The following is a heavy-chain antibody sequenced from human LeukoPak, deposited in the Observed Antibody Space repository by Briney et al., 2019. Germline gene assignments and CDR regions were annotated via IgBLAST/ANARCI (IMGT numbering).Heavy chain of an antibody. D-gene: IGHD6-19*01. CDR1: GGSISSSNW. J-gene: IGHJ4*02. Sequence: SETLSLTCAVSGGSISSSNWWSWVRQPPGKGLEWIGEIYHSGSTNYNPSLKSRVTISVDTSKNQFSLKLSSVTAADTAVYYCAATIAVAAHSVDYWGQGTLVTVSS. CDR2: IYHSGST. CDR3: AATIAVAAHSVDY. V-gene: IGHV4-4*02.